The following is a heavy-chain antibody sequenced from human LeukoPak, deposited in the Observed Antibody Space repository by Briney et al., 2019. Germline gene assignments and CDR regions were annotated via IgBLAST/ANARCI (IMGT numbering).Heavy chain of an antibody. Sequence: PGGSLRLSCTASGFTFSTYSLNWVRKAPGKGLEWVSSISSSSSYIYYADSVKGRFTISRDNAKNSLYLQMNSLRAEDTAVYFCARGRYFDWLSPDGFDIWGQGTMVTVSS. D-gene: IGHD3-9*01. V-gene: IGHV3-21*01. CDR3: ARGRYFDWLSPDGFDI. CDR1: GFTFSTYS. CDR2: ISSSSSYI. J-gene: IGHJ3*02.